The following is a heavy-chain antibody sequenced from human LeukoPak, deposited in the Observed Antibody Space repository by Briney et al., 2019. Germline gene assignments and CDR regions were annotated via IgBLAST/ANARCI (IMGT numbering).Heavy chain of an antibody. Sequence: GGSLRLSCAASGFTFSSYWMSWVRQAPGKELEWVANIKQDGSEKYYVDSVKGRFTISRDNAKKSLYLQMNSLRAEDTAVYYCARDREYSSGWYGDAFDIWGQGTMVTVSS. V-gene: IGHV3-7*01. D-gene: IGHD6-19*01. CDR1: GFTFSSYW. CDR2: IKQDGSEK. CDR3: ARDREYSSGWYGDAFDI. J-gene: IGHJ3*02.